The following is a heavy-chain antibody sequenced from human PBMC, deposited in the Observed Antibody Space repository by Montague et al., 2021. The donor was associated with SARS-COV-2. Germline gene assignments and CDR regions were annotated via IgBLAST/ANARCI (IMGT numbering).Heavy chain of an antibody. D-gene: IGHD6-6*01. CDR3: ARGQVTAFAALIVFPAAGALDS. J-gene: IGHJ3*01. Sequence: SETLSLTCAVYGGSFNDYYWTWVRQPPGKGLEWIGEITHSGGIKYNPSLQNRVSMSVDKSKNQFSVKLTSVTVADAATYYCARGQVTAFAALIVFPAAGALDSWGRGTTVTASS. CDR1: GGSFNDYY. V-gene: IGHV4-34*01. CDR2: ITHSGGI.